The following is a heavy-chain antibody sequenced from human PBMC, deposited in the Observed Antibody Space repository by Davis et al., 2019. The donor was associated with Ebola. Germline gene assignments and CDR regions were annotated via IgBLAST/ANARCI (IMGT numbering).Heavy chain of an antibody. Sequence: PGGSLRLSCAASGFTFSSYAMHWVRQAPGKGLEWVAVISYDGNNKYYADSVKGRFTISRDNSKNTLYLQMNSLRAEDTAVYYCARDPGIGVAATNADYWGQGTLVTVSS. D-gene: IGHD2-15*01. V-gene: IGHV3-30-3*01. CDR1: GFTFSSYA. J-gene: IGHJ4*02. CDR2: ISYDGNNK. CDR3: ARDPGIGVAATNADY.